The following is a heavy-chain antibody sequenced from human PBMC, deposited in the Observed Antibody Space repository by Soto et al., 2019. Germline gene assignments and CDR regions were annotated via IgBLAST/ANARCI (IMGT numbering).Heavy chain of an antibody. Sequence: PSQTLSLTCAISGDSVSSNSAAWSWIRQSPSRGLEWLGRTFYRSKWYNDYAVSVKGRITINPDTSKNLFSLQLNSVTPEDTAVYYCAKGGGNHYYYYAMDVWGQGTTVTVSS. D-gene: IGHD3-10*01. CDR3: AKGGGNHYYYYAMDV. V-gene: IGHV6-1*01. CDR1: GDSVSSNSAA. J-gene: IGHJ6*02. CDR2: TFYRSKWYN.